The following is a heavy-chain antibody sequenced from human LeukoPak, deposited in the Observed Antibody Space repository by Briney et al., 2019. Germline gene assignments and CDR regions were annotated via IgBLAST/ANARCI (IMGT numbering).Heavy chain of an antibody. J-gene: IGHJ4*02. Sequence: GGSLRLSCSASGFTFSAYAMYWVRQAPGKGLEYVSGISNNGGSSFYADSVKGRFTISRDNSKNTLYLQMSSLRAEDTAVYYCVKITSVTGGDCWGQGTLLTVSS. CDR3: VKITSVTGGDC. V-gene: IGHV3-64D*09. D-gene: IGHD1-1*01. CDR2: ISNNGGSS. CDR1: GFTFSAYA.